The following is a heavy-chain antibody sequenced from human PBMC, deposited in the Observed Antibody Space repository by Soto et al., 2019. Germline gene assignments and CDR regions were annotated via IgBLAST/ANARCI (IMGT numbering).Heavy chain of an antibody. CDR3: AGLYDYSWGSPPEGFDY. D-gene: IGHD3-16*01. Sequence: QLQLQESGPGLVKPSETLSLTCTVSGGSISSSSYYWGWIRQPPGKGLEWIGGIYYSGSTYHNPSLKRRITIPVDTSKTQFSLKLSSVTAADTAVYYCAGLYDYSWGSPPEGFDYWGQGTLVTVSS. V-gene: IGHV4-39*01. CDR1: GGSISSSSYY. CDR2: IYYSGST. J-gene: IGHJ4*02.